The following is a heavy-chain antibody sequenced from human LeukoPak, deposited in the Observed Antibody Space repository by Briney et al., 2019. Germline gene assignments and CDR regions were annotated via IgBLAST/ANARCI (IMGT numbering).Heavy chain of an antibody. Sequence: GGSLRLSCTASGFSFSNSFMTWVPQAPGKGLEWISYISSRSTTIYYADSVKGRFTISRDNGKNTVYLQMNNLRDDDTAVFYCGKGSLAVPATPLDFWGQGTLVTVSS. J-gene: IGHJ4*02. CDR3: GKGSLAVPATPLDF. CDR1: GFSFSNSF. CDR2: ISSRSTTI. D-gene: IGHD2-15*01. V-gene: IGHV3-11*01.